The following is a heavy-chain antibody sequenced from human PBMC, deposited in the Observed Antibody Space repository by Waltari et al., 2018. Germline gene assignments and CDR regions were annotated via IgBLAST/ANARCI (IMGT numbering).Heavy chain of an antibody. J-gene: IGHJ4*02. CDR2: IYWNDDK. CDR1: GFSLSTSGVG. V-gene: IGHV2-5*01. CDR3: AHSPNFWSGYADPYYFDY. D-gene: IGHD3-3*01. Sequence: QITLQESGPTLVKPTQTLTLTCTFSGFSLSTSGVGVGWIRQPPGKALEWLALIYWNDDKRYSPSLKSRLTITKDTSKNQVVLTMTNMDPVDTATYYCAHSPNFWSGYADPYYFDYWGQGTLVTVSS.